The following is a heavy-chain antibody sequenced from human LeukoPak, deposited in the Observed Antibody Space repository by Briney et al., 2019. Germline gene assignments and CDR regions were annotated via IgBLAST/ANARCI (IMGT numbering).Heavy chain of an antibody. J-gene: IGHJ4*02. Sequence: GGSLRLSCAASGFTFSSYGMPWVRQAPGKGLEWVAVISYDGSNKYYADSVKGRFTISRDNAKNTLYLQMNSLKSEDSAAYYCARGPAANSGNYYAGDYWGQGTLVTVSS. V-gene: IGHV3-30*03. D-gene: IGHD1-26*01. CDR1: GFTFSSYG. CDR2: ISYDGSNK. CDR3: ARGPAANSGNYYAGDY.